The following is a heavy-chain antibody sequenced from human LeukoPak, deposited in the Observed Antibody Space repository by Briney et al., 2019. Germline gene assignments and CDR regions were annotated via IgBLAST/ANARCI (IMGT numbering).Heavy chain of an antibody. D-gene: IGHD3-22*01. V-gene: IGHV3-30*03. CDR1: GFIFSSYG. J-gene: IGHJ4*02. CDR2: ISYDGSNK. CDR3: WYYYDSSGYYYVDY. Sequence: PGRSLRLSCAASGFIFSSYGMHWVRQAPGKGLEWVAVISYDGSNKYYADSVKGRFTISRDNSKNTLYLQMNSLRAEDTAVYYCWYYYDSSGYYYVDYWGQGTLVTVSS.